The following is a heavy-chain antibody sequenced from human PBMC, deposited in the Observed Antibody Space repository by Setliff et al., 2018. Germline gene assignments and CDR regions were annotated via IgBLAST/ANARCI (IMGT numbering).Heavy chain of an antibody. Sequence: PSETLSLTCAVSGGSITSDNWWSWVRQPPGKGLEWIGEICRTGGTNYNPSLKSRVTISVDTSKNQFSLKLSSVTAADTAVYYCARMSGFLYIDVWGKGTTVTVSS. D-gene: IGHD3-3*01. CDR1: GGSITSDNW. CDR2: ICRTGGT. CDR3: ARMSGFLYIDV. V-gene: IGHV4-4*02. J-gene: IGHJ6*03.